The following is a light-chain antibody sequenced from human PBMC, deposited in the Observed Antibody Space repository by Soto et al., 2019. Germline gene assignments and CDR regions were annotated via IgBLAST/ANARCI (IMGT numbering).Light chain of an antibody. V-gene: IGKV1-8*01. Sequence: AIQLTQSPSSLSASVGDRVTITCRASQGISSYLAWYQQKPGKAPKLLIYAASTLQSGVPSRFSGSGSGTDFTLTISGLQSEDFATYYCQQYYSYPLTFGGGTKVDIK. CDR2: AAS. CDR3: QQYYSYPLT. J-gene: IGKJ4*01. CDR1: QGISSY.